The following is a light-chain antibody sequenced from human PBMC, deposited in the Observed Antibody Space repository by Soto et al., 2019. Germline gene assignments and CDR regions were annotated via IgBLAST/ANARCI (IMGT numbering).Light chain of an antibody. CDR2: AAS. CDR3: HQSYSTPLYT. V-gene: IGKV1-39*01. J-gene: IGKJ2*01. Sequence: DIQMTQSPSSLSASVGDRVTITCRASQSISRYLNWYQQKPGKAPELLIYAASSFQSGVPSRFSGSGSGTDFILTISSLQPEDFATYYCHQSYSTPLYTFGQGTKLEIK. CDR1: QSISRY.